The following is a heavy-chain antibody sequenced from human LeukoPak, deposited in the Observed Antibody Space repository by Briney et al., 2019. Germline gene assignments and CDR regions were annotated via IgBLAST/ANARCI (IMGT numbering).Heavy chain of an antibody. V-gene: IGHV6-1*01. D-gene: IGHD2-2*01. J-gene: IGHJ5*02. CDR3: ARRLTQYDCFDP. CDR2: TYYRSTWYN. Sequence: SQTLSLTCAISGDSVSSNSITWNWIRQSPSRGLGWLGRTYYRSTWYNDYAVSVRGRITVNPDTSKNQFSLHLNSVTPEDTAVYYCARRLTQYDCFDPWGQGILVTVSS. CDR1: GDSVSSNSIT.